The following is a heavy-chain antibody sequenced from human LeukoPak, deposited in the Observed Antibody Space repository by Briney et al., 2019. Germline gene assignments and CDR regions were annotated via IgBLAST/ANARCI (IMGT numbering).Heavy chain of an antibody. Sequence: SETLSLTCTVSGGSISSSSYYWGWIRQPPGKGLEWIGCIYYSGSTYYNPSLKSRVTISVDTSKNQFSLKLSSVTAADTAVYYCARHAIGANWFHPWGQGTLVTVSS. J-gene: IGHJ5*02. CDR2: IYYSGST. CDR1: GGSISSSSYY. CDR3: ARHAIGANWFHP. V-gene: IGHV4-39*01.